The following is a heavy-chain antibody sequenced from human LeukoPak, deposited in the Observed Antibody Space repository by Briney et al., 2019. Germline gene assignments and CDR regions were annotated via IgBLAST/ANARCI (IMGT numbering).Heavy chain of an antibody. CDR3: GRDPNGDYIGAFGM. Sequence: GGSLRLSCAASGFTFSNYAMIWVRQAPGKGLEWVSAIRGIRGTYSTEYADSVKDRFTISRDNSKSTLYLQMNSLRAEDTAVYYCGRDPNGDYIGAFGMWGQGTVVTVSS. CDR2: IRGIRGTYST. D-gene: IGHD4-17*01. J-gene: IGHJ3*02. V-gene: IGHV3-23*01. CDR1: GFTFSNYA.